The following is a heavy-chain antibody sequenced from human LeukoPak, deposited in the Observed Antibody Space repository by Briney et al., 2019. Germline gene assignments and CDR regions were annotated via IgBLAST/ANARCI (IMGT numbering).Heavy chain of an antibody. CDR2: ISGSGGST. D-gene: IGHD2-21*02. V-gene: IGHV3-23*01. CDR1: GFTFSSYA. J-gene: IGHJ4*02. Sequence: GGSLRLSCAASGFTFSSYAMSWVRQAPGKGLEWASAISGSGGSTYYADSVKGRFTISRDNSKNTLYLQMNSLRAEDTAVYYCAKAKSVVTAIIHWGQGTLVTVSS. CDR3: AKAKSVVTAIIH.